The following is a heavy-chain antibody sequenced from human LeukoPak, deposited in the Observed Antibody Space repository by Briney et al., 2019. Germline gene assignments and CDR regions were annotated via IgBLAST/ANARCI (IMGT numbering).Heavy chain of an antibody. CDR1: GGSFSGYY. CDR2: INHSGST. D-gene: IGHD3-22*01. J-gene: IGHJ4*02. Sequence: SETLSVTCAVYGGSFSGYYWSWIRQPPGKGLEWIGEINHSGSTNYNPSLKSRVTISVDPSKNQFSLKLSSVTAADTAVYYCARGRGKYYYDSSGYYFFDYWGQGTLVTVSS. V-gene: IGHV4-34*01. CDR3: ARGRGKYYYDSSGYYFFDY.